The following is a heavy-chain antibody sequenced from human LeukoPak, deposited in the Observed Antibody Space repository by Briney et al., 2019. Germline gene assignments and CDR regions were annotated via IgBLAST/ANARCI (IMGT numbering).Heavy chain of an antibody. V-gene: IGHV1-46*01. J-gene: IGHJ2*01. D-gene: IGHD4-17*01. CDR2: FNPTGGRT. Sequence: GASVKVSCKASEDTFPSHYLHWVRQAPGQGLEGMGFFNPTGGRTAYAQKFQGRLTMARDVSTSTLYMDLSSLTSEDTAVYYCARDQATVTTPLDWSFDLWGRGTLVTVSS. CDR3: ARDQATVTTPLDWSFDL. CDR1: EDTFPSHY.